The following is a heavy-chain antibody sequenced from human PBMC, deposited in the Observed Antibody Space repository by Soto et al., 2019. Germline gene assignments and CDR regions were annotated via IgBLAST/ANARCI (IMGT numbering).Heavy chain of an antibody. CDR2: IITMFDTP. Sequence: QVQLVQSGAEVKKPGSSVKVSCKASGGTFSSDSFSWVRQAPGQGLEWMGGIITMFDTPLYAQKVQDRVTITADESTSIAYMQLRSLRSGDTAVYYCARVGSRDRDFNYWGQGSLVTVSA. CDR3: ARVGSRDRDFNY. D-gene: IGHD2-15*01. CDR1: GGTFSSDS. J-gene: IGHJ4*02. V-gene: IGHV1-69*12.